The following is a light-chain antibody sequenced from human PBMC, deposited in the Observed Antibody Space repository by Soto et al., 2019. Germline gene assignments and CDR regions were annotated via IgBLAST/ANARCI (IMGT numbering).Light chain of an antibody. V-gene: IGKV3-11*01. J-gene: IGKJ4*01. CDR2: DAS. Sequence: EIVLTQSPATLSLSPGERATLSCRASQSVSSYLAWYQQKPGQAPRLLIYDASNRATGIPARFSGSGSGTDLTLTISRLEPDAFAGYYCQQRSNWLTFGGGTKVEIK. CDR1: QSVSSY. CDR3: QQRSNWLT.